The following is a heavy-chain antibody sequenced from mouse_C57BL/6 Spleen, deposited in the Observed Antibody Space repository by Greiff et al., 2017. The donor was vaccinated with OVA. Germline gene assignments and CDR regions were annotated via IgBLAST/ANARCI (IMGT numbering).Heavy chain of an antibody. CDR3: ARSLYYGSGVYYAMDY. CDR2: IDPSDSET. D-gene: IGHD1-1*01. CDR1: GYTFTSYW. V-gene: IGHV1-52*01. J-gene: IGHJ4*01. Sequence: QVQLQQPGAELVRPGSSVKLSCKASGYTFTSYWMHWVKQRPIQGLEWIGNIDPSDSETHYNQKFKDKATLTVDKSSSTDYMQLSSLTSEDSAVYYCARSLYYGSGVYYAMDYWGQGTSVTVSS.